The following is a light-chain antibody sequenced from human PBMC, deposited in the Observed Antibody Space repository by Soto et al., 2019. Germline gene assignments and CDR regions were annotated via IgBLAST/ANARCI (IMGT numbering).Light chain of an antibody. CDR1: QSVSSN. CDR3: QQYNNWPST. J-gene: IGKJ3*01. V-gene: IGKV3-15*01. CDR2: GAS. Sequence: EIVMTQSPATLSVSPGERATLSCRASQSVSSNLAWYQQKPCQAPRLLIYGASTRATGIPARFSGSGSGTEFTLTISSLQSEDFAVYYCQQYNNWPSTFGPGT.